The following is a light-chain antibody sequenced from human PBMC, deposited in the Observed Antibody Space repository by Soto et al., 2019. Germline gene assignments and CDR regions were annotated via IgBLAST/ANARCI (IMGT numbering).Light chain of an antibody. Sequence: DIQMTQSPSFVSASVGDGVTITCRASQAITSWLAWYQHKPGRAPKLLIHAASSLESGVPSRFSGSGSGTDFTLTISSLQPEDFATYYCQQTSSFPLTFGGGTKVEIK. V-gene: IGKV1-12*01. CDR1: QAITSW. CDR3: QQTSSFPLT. J-gene: IGKJ4*01. CDR2: AAS.